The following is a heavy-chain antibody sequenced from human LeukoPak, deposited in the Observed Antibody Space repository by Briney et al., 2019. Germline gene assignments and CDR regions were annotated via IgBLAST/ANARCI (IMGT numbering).Heavy chain of an antibody. J-gene: IGHJ5*02. V-gene: IGHV4-39*01. CDR2: IYYSGST. D-gene: IGHD3-16*02. CDR1: GGSISSSSYY. CDR3: AGSVSNWFDP. Sequence: SETLSLTCTVSGGSISSSSYYWGWIRQPPGKGLEWIGSIYYSGSTYYNPSLKSRVTISVDTSKNQFSLKLSSVTAADTGVYYCAGSVSNWFDPWGQGTLVTVSS.